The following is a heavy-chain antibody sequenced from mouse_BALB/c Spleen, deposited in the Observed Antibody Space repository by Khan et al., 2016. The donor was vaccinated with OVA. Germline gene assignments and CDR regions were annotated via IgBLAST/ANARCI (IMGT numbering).Heavy chain of an antibody. V-gene: IGHV5-6*01. J-gene: IGHJ3*01. CDR1: GFTFSTYR. CDR3: TRLAYYYDSEGFAY. D-gene: IGHD1-1*01. Sequence: EVQLQESGGDLVKPGGSLKLPCAASGFTFSTYRMSWVRQAPDKRLEWVATVSTGGSYTYYPDSVKGRFTISRDNAKNTLYLQMSGLRSEDTAMFYCTRLAYYYDSEGFAYWGQGTLVTVSA. CDR2: VSTGGSYT.